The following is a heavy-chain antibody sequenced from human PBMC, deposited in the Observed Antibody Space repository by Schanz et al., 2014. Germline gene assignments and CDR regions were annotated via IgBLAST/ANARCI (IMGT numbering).Heavy chain of an antibody. V-gene: IGHV3-21*01. CDR1: GFTFGDYS. D-gene: IGHD6-19*01. CDR2: ISDSSSYI. Sequence: EVHLVESGGCLVKPGGSLRLSCGASGFTFGDYSMNWVRQAPGKGLEWVSSISDSSSYIYYADSVKGRFTISRDNAKNSLYLQMSSLRAEDTAVYYCARDRVQYSSGWYSDSWGQGTLVTVSS. CDR3: ARDRVQYSSGWYSDS. J-gene: IGHJ4*02.